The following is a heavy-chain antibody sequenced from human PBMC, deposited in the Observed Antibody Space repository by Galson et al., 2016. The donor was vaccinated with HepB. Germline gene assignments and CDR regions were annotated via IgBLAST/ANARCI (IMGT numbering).Heavy chain of an antibody. CDR2: IYPGDSDT. CDR1: GYSFTSYW. V-gene: IGHV5-51*01. Sequence: QSGAEVKKPGESLKISCKASGYSFTSYWIAWVRQMPGKGLEWMGIIYPGDSDTRYSPSFQGQVTISADKSINTAYLHWSSLKASDTAIYYCATSLAVAGHWYFDLWGRGTLVTVSS. CDR3: ATSLAVAGHWYFDL. J-gene: IGHJ2*01. D-gene: IGHD6-19*01.